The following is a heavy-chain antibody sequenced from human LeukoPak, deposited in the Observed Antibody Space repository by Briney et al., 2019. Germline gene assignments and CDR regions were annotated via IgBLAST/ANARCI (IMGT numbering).Heavy chain of an antibody. CDR3: ARGGIAVADPHKFDY. V-gene: IGHV1-8*02. D-gene: IGHD6-19*01. Sequence: ASVKVSCKASGYTFTSYDINWVRQATGQGLEWMGWMNPNSGNTGYAQKFQGRVTMTRDTSTSTVYMELSSLRSEDTAVYYCARGGIAVADPHKFDYWGQGTLVTVSS. J-gene: IGHJ4*02. CDR1: GYTFTSYD. CDR2: MNPNSGNT.